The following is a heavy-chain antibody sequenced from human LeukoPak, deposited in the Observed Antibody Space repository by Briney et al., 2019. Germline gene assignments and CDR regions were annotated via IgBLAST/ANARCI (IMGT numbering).Heavy chain of an antibody. CDR2: IYYSGST. CDR3: ARAPKLLWFGELLVGWFDP. Sequence: SETLSLTCTVSGGSISSYYGSWLRQPPGEGGEWIGYIYYSGSTNYNPSLKSRVTISVDTSKNQFSLKLSSATAADTAVYYCARAPKLLWFGELLVGWFDPWGQGTLVTVSS. CDR1: GGSISSYY. J-gene: IGHJ5*02. V-gene: IGHV4-59*08. D-gene: IGHD3-10*01.